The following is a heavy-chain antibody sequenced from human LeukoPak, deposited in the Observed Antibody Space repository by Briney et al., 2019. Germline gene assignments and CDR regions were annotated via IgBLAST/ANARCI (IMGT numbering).Heavy chain of an antibody. V-gene: IGHV3-30*18. D-gene: IGHD4-17*01. CDR3: AKEGHDYGDYYYYGMDV. CDR2: ISYDGSNK. Sequence: PGGSLRLSCAASGFTFSSYGMHWVRQAPGKGLKWVAVISYDGSNKYYADSVKGRFTISRDNSKNTLYLQMNSLRAEDTAVYYCAKEGHDYGDYYYYGMDVWGKGTTVTVSS. J-gene: IGHJ6*04. CDR1: GFTFSSYG.